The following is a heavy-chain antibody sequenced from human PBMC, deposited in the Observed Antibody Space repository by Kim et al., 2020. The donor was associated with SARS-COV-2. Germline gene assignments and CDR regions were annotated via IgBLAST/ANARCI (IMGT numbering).Heavy chain of an antibody. J-gene: IGHJ4*02. CDR3: ARGLAYFDY. CDR2: GST. Sequence: GSTNYNPSLKSRVTISVDTSKNQFSLKLSSVTAADTAVYYCARGLAYFDYWGQGTLVTVSS. V-gene: IGHV4-34*01.